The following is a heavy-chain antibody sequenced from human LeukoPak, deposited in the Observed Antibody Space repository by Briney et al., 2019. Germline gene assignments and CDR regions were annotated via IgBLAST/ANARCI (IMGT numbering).Heavy chain of an antibody. CDR3: ATDGVGSRGYGDLDY. Sequence: GGSLRLSCAAAAFTFSTYALSWVRQAPGKGLEWVSGISGSGVSTFYADSVKGRFTISRDNSKNTLYLQMNSLRAEDTAVYYCATDGVGSRGYGDLDYWGQGTLVTVSS. CDR2: ISGSGVST. CDR1: AFTFSTYA. V-gene: IGHV3-23*01. J-gene: IGHJ4*02. D-gene: IGHD3-22*01.